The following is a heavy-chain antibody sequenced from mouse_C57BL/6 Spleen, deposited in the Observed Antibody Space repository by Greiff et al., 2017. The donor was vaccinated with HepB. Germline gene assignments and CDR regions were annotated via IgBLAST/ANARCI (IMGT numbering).Heavy chain of an antibody. V-gene: IGHV5-9*01. CDR3: ARQGTVVATDWYFDV. J-gene: IGHJ1*03. CDR1: GFTFSSYT. Sequence: DVMLVESGGGLVKPGGSLKLSCAASGFTFSSYTMSWVRQTPEKRLEWVATISGGGGNTYYPDSVKGRFTISRDNAKNTLYLQMSSLRSEDTALYYCARQGTVVATDWYFDVWGTGTTVTVSS. D-gene: IGHD1-1*01. CDR2: ISGGGGNT.